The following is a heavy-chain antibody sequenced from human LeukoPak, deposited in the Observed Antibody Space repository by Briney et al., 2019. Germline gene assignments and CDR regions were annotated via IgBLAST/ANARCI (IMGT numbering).Heavy chain of an antibody. Sequence: GRSLRLSCAASGFTFSTYGLHWVRQAPGKGLEWVALIWYDGSNKYYADSVKGRFTISRDNSKNTLYLQMNSLRAEDTAVYYCAREKQKYSSGWYCLDYWGQGTLVTVSS. J-gene: IGHJ4*02. D-gene: IGHD6-19*01. CDR1: GFTFSTYG. CDR2: IWYDGSNK. V-gene: IGHV3-33*01. CDR3: AREKQKYSSGWYCLDY.